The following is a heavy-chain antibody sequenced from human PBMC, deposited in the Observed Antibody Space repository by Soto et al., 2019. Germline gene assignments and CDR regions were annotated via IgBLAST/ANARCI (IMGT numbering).Heavy chain of an antibody. Sequence: QVPLVQSGAEVKKPGSSVKVFCKASGGTFSSYAISWVRQAPGQGLEWMGGIIPIFGTANYAQKFQGRVTITADESTSTAYMELSSLRSEDTAVYYCAREGYYYDSSGYHTGQFDYWGQGTLVTVSS. J-gene: IGHJ4*02. D-gene: IGHD3-22*01. V-gene: IGHV1-69*01. CDR3: AREGYYYDSSGYHTGQFDY. CDR1: GGTFSSYA. CDR2: IIPIFGTA.